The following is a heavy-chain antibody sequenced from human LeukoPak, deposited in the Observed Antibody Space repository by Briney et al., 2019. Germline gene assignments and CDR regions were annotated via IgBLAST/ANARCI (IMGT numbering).Heavy chain of an antibody. J-gene: IGHJ4*02. V-gene: IGHV1-8*01. CDR2: MNPNSGRT. CDR1: GYTFPNYD. D-gene: IGHD1-26*01. CDR3: ARSGFATDSHFDY. Sequence: ASVKVSCKASGYTFPNYDINWVRQAPGQGPEWMGWMNPNSGRTGYAQKFQGRVTMTRDTSITTAYMELRSLRSEDTAVYFCARSGFATDSHFDYWGQGTLVTVSS.